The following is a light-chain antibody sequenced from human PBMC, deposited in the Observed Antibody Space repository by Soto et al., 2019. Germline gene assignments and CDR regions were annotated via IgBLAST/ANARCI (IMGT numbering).Light chain of an antibody. CDR1: QSISTY. Sequence: IQMTQSPSSLSASVGDRVTITFGASQSISTYLNWYQQKAGLAPKLLIYAASSLQSGVPSRFSGSGSGTDFTLTISSLQPEDFATYYCQQTYSTPPTFGQGTKV. CDR2: AAS. CDR3: QQTYSTPPT. J-gene: IGKJ1*01. V-gene: IGKV1-39*01.